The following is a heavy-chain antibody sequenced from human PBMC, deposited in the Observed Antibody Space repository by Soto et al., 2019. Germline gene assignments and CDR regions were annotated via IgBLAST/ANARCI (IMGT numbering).Heavy chain of an antibody. CDR1: GGSISSADYY. J-gene: IGHJ4*02. CDR3: ARTYGHFDY. Sequence: QVHLQEPGPGLVKPSQTLSLTCSVSGGSISSADYYWSWIRQHPGKGLEWIGYVHYSGSTTYIPSLKSRVTISVDTSKNQFSLKLSSVTAADTAVYYCARTYGHFDYWGQGTLVTVSS. CDR2: VHYSGST. V-gene: IGHV4-31*03. D-gene: IGHD4-17*01.